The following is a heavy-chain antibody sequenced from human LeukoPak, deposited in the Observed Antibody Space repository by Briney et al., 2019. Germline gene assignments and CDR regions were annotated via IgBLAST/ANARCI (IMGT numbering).Heavy chain of an antibody. CDR1: GYSFTNYW. CDR2: IHPADSDT. J-gene: IGHJ5*02. CDR3: VHAVNGNTYFDP. D-gene: IGHD5-24*01. V-gene: IGHV5-51*01. Sequence: GESLKISCKGSGYSFTNYWIGWVRQMPGKGLEWMGIIHPADSDTKYSPSFEGQVTISADKSITTAYLQSSSLKDSDTAIYYCVHAVNGNTYFDPWGQGTPVTVSS.